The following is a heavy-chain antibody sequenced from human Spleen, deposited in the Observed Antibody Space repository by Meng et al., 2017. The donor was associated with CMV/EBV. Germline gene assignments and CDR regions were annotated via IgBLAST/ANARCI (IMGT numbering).Heavy chain of an antibody. J-gene: IGHJ4*02. CDR1: GFTFSSYG. D-gene: IGHD2/OR15-2a*01. CDR2: IRYDGSNK. Sequence: GESLKISCAASGFTFSSYGMHWVRQAPGKGLEWVAFIRYDGSNKYYADSVKGRFTISRDNARNSLYLQMKSLRAEDTAVYYCARDPLKDDPTFFDYWGQGTLVTVSS. CDR3: ARDPLKDDPTFFDY. V-gene: IGHV3-30*02.